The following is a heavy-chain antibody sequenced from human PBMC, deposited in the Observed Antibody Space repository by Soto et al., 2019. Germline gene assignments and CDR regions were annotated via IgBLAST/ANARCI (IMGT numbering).Heavy chain of an antibody. CDR2: ISAYNGNT. CDR3: ARDTYYYDSSGYTPDY. V-gene: IGHV1-18*01. Sequence: ASVKVSCKASGYTFTSDGISWVRQAPGQGLEWMGWISAYNGNTNYAQKLQGRVTMTTDTSTSTAYMELRSLRSDDTAVYYCARDTYYYDSSGYTPDYWGQGTLVTVSS. D-gene: IGHD3-22*01. J-gene: IGHJ4*02. CDR1: GYTFTSDG.